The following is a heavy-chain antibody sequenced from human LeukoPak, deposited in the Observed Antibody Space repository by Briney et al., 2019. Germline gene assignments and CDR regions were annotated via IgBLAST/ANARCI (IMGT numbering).Heavy chain of an antibody. J-gene: IGHJ4*02. CDR2: IYYGGST. V-gene: IGHV4-59*01. CDR1: GGSISSYY. D-gene: IGHD6-19*01. CDR3: ARDRSSGWYLFDY. Sequence: SETLSLTCTVSGGSISSYYWSWIRQPPGKGLEWIGYIYYGGSTNYNPSLKSRVTISVDTSKNQFSLKLSSVTAADTAVYYCARDRSSGWYLFDYWGQGTLVTVSS.